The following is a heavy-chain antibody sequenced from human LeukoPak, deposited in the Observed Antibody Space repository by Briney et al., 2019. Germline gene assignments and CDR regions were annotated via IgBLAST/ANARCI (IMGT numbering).Heavy chain of an antibody. J-gene: IGHJ4*02. V-gene: IGHV3-23*01. Sequence: GGSLRLSCAASGFTFSSYAMSWVRQAPGKGLEWVSAISGSGGSTYYADSVKGRFTISRDNSKNTLYLQMNSLRAEDTAAYYCAKLKYSSGYFDYWGQGTLVTVSS. D-gene: IGHD3-22*01. CDR2: ISGSGGST. CDR1: GFTFSSYA. CDR3: AKLKYSSGYFDY.